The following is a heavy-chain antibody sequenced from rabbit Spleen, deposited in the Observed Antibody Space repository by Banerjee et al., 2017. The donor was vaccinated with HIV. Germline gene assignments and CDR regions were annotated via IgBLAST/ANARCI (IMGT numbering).Heavy chain of an antibody. V-gene: IGHV1S45*01. CDR1: GLDFSSRYW. J-gene: IGHJ4*01. D-gene: IGHD4-2*01. CDR3: ARGAANAGDGHSL. Sequence: QEQLVESGGDLVKPGTSLTLTCTASGLDFSSRYWICWVRQAPGRGLEWIACIDVSSGSTHYASWAKGRFTITRSTSLNTVTLQMTSLTAADTATYFCARGAANAGDGHSLWGPGTLVTVS. CDR2: IDVSSGST.